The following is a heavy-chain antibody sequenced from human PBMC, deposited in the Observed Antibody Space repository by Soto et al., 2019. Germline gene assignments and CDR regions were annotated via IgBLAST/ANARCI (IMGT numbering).Heavy chain of an antibody. CDR2: IIPILGIA. J-gene: IGHJ6*03. Sequence: ASVTVSCTASGYTFTSYDISWVRQAPGQGLEWMGRIIPILGIANYAQKFQGRVTITADKSTSTAYMELSSLRSEDTAVYYCARGPKYYYMDVWGKGTTVTVSS. CDR1: GYTFTSYD. CDR3: ARGPKYYYMDV. V-gene: IGHV1-69*04.